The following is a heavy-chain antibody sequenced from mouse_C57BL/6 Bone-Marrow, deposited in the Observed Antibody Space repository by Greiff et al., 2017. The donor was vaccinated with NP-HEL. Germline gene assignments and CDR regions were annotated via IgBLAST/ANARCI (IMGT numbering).Heavy chain of an antibody. V-gene: IGHV1-64*01. J-gene: IGHJ3*01. Sequence: VQLQQPGAELVKPGASVKLSCKASGYTFTSYWMHWVKQRPGQGLEWIGMIHPNSGSTNYNEKFKSKATLTVDISSSTAYMQLSSLTSEDSAVYYCARSDYGSSYLPFAYWGQGTLVTVSA. CDR3: ARSDYGSSYLPFAY. D-gene: IGHD1-1*01. CDR1: GYTFTSYW. CDR2: IHPNSGST.